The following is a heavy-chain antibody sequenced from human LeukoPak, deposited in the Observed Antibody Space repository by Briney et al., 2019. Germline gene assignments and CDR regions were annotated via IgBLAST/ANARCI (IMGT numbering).Heavy chain of an antibody. J-gene: IGHJ4*02. CDR1: GDTFTSYY. D-gene: IGHD1-7*01. Sequence: ASVKVSCKASGDTFTSYYMHWVRQAPGQGLEWMGIINPSGGSTSYAQKFQGGVTMIRENSTSTVYKGLSTLSSEDTAVYYCARAITGTTALGYWGQGTLVTVSS. CDR2: INPSGGST. V-gene: IGHV1-46*03. CDR3: ARAITGTTALGY.